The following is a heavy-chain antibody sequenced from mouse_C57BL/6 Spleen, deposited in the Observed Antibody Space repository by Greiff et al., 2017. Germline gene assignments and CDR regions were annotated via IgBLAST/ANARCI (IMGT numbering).Heavy chain of an antibody. J-gene: IGHJ2*01. CDR3: ARCDYPGRYYFDD. CDR1: GYTFTSYW. Sequence: VQLQQPGAELVRPGSSVKLSCKASGYTFTSYWMHWVKQRPIQGLEWIGNIDPSDSETHYNQKFKGKATLTVAKSSSTAYMQLSSLTSEDSAFYYCARCDYPGRYYFDDWGQGTTLTVSS. CDR2: IDPSDSET. D-gene: IGHD2-4*01. V-gene: IGHV1-52*01.